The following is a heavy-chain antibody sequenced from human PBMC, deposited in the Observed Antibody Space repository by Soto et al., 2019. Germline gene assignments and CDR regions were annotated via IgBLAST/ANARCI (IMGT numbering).Heavy chain of an antibody. J-gene: IGHJ4*02. V-gene: IGHV3-74*01. Sequence: VQLVESGGGLVQPGGSLRLSCAASGFTFSNYWVHWVSHVPGKGLMWVSRINSDGTTINYADSVEGRFTISRDNAKSTLFLQMNSLRVEDTAVYYCARAGGYRFDYWGQGTLVTVSS. D-gene: IGHD6-19*01. CDR2: INSDGTTI. CDR3: ARAGGYRFDY. CDR1: GFTFSNYW.